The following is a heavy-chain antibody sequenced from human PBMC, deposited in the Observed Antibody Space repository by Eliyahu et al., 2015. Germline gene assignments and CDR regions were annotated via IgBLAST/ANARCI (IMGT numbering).Heavy chain of an antibody. V-gene: IGHV4-34*01. J-gene: IGHJ4*02. D-gene: IGHD3-22*01. CDR1: GGSFSGYY. Sequence: QVQLHQWGAGLLKPSETLSLTCAVYGGSFSGYYWNWIRQPPGKGLEWIGEINHSGSTNYNPSLKSRVTISVDTSKNQFSLRLTSVTAADTAVYFCARAPGPYHFDSSGHALHYWGQGILVTVSS. CDR3: ARAPGPYHFDSSGHALHY. CDR2: INHSGST.